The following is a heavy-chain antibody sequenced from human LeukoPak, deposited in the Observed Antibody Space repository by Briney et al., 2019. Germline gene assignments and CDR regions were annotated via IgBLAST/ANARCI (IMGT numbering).Heavy chain of an antibody. V-gene: IGHV3-23*01. CDR1: GFTFSSYA. CDR3: AKDVMVRGVINPYYYGMDV. D-gene: IGHD3-10*01. CDR2: ISGSGDST. J-gene: IGHJ6*02. Sequence: GGSLRHSCAASGFTFSSYAMSWVRQAPGKGLEWVSSISGSGDSTYYADSVKGRFTISRDNSKNTLYLQMNSLRAEDTAVYYCAKDVMVRGVINPYYYGMDVWGQGTTVTVSS.